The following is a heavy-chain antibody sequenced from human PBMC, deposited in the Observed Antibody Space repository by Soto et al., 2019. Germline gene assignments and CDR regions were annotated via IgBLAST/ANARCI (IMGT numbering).Heavy chain of an antibody. CDR1: GYTFTSYA. J-gene: IGHJ4*02. D-gene: IGHD4-17*01. Sequence: QVQLVQSGAEVKKPGASVKVSCKASGYTFTSYAVHWVRQAPGQRLEWMGWIHAGNGNTKYSQKFQGRVTITRDTAASPAYMELSSLRSEDTALYYCAREGRYGYYGDYCGQGTLVTVSS. CDR3: AREGRYGYYGDY. CDR2: IHAGNGNT. V-gene: IGHV1-3*01.